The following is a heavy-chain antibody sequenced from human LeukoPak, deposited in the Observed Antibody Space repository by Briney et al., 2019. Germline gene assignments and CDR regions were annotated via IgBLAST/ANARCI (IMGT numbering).Heavy chain of an antibody. CDR2: IYSGGDT. CDR3: ARIGHDLYQTFDS. J-gene: IGHJ5*01. V-gene: IGHV3-53*01. Sequence: GGSLRLSCAASGFAVSRNYMVWVRQAPGKGLEWVSVIYSGGDTYYADSVRGRFTISRDNSKNTLYLQMNSLRAEDTAVYYCARIGHDLYQTFDSWGHGTLITVSS. CDR1: GFAVSRNY. D-gene: IGHD2-2*01.